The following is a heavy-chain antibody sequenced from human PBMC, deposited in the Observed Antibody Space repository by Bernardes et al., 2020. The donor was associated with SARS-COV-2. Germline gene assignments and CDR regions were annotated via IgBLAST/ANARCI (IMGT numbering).Heavy chain of an antibody. V-gene: IGHV1-18*04. J-gene: IGHJ6*02. D-gene: IGHD3-10*01. CDR2: ITANNGYT. Sequence: ASVKVSCKGSGYTFTSYGISWVRQAPGQGLEWMGWITANNGYTKYAQKVQGRVTMTTDISTSIAYMELRSLRSDDTAVYYCARDILYYYGSGRGYYGLDVWGQGTTVTVSS. CDR3: ARDILYYYGSGRGYYGLDV. CDR1: GYTFTSYG.